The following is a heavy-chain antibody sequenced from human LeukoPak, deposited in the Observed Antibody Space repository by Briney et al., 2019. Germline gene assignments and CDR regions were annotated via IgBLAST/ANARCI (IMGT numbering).Heavy chain of an antibody. CDR1: GFTLSSYE. CDR3: ARDLYGSGGDAFDI. Sequence: GGSLRLSCAASGFTLSSYEMNWVRQAPGKGLEWVSYVSSSGGGMLYADSVKGRFTISRDNAKNSLSLQMSSLRVEDTAVYYCARDLYGSGGDAFDIWGQGTVVTVSS. J-gene: IGHJ3*02. D-gene: IGHD3-10*01. V-gene: IGHV3-48*03. CDR2: VSSSGGGM.